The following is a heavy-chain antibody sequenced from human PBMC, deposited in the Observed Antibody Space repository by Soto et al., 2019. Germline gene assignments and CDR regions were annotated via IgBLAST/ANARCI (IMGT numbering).Heavy chain of an antibody. D-gene: IGHD1-26*01. J-gene: IGHJ5*02. CDR3: ARARDSGSSSYNNWFDP. CDR1: GYTFTSYG. V-gene: IGHV1-18*01. Sequence: ASVKVSCKASGYTFTSYGISWVRQAPGQGLEWMGWISAYNGNTNYAQKLQGRVTMTTDTSTSTAYMELRSLRSDDTAVYYCARARDSGSSSYNNWFDPWGQGTLVTVYS. CDR2: ISAYNGNT.